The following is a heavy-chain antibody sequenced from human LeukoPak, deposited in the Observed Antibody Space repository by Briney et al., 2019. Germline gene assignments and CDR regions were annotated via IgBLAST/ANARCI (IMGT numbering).Heavy chain of an antibody. V-gene: IGHV3-48*03. D-gene: IGHD5-12*01. CDR3: AGAYSAYDPFDY. CDR2: ISSSGSTI. CDR1: GFTFSSYE. Sequence: GWSLRLSCAASGFTFSSYEMNWVRQAPGKGLEWVSYISSSGSTIYYADSVKGRFTISRDNAKNSLYLQMNSLRVEDTAIYFCAGAYSAYDPFDYWGQGILVTVSS. J-gene: IGHJ4*02.